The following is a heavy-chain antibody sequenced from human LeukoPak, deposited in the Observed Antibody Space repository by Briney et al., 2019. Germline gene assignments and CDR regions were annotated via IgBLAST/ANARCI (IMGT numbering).Heavy chain of an antibody. D-gene: IGHD3-10*01. CDR1: GYTFTGYY. Sequence: ASVKVSCKASGYTFTGYYMHWVRQAPGQGLEWMGWINPNSGSTNYAQKFQGRVTMTRDTSISTAYMELSRLRSDDTAVYYCARDSRRGSGSYVLGYWGQGTLVTVSS. J-gene: IGHJ4*02. V-gene: IGHV1-2*02. CDR2: INPNSGST. CDR3: ARDSRRGSGSYVLGY.